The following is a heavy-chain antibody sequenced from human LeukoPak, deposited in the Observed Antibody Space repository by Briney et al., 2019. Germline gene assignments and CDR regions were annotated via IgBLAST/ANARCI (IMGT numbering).Heavy chain of an antibody. CDR2: IWYDGSNK. D-gene: IGHD3-22*01. V-gene: IGHV3-33*01. J-gene: IGHJ6*02. Sequence: PGRSLRLSCAASEFTFNTYGMHWVRQAPGKGLERVAVIWYDGSNKYYADSVKGRFTISRDNSNNTLYLQMNSLRAEDTAVYHCARGNHDADRSGYISVGSHGMDVWGQGTTVTVSS. CDR3: ARGNHDADRSGYISVGSHGMDV. CDR1: EFTFNTYG.